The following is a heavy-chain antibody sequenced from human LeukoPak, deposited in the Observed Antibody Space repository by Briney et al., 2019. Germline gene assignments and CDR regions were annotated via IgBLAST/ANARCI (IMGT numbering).Heavy chain of an antibody. CDR3: VRALGYCSSGSCYYYDY. J-gene: IGHJ4*02. D-gene: IGHD2-15*01. Sequence: GESLKISCKGSGSRFSSYWIGRVRQMPGKGLEWMGIIYPGDSETRYSPSFQGQVTISADKSISTAYLQWSSLKASDTAMYYCVRALGYCSSGSCYYYDYWGQGTLVTVSS. CDR1: GSRFSSYW. CDR2: IYPGDSET. V-gene: IGHV5-51*01.